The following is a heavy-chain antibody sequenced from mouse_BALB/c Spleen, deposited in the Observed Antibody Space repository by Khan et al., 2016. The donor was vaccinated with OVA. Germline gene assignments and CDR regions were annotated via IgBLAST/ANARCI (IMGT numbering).Heavy chain of an antibody. CDR1: GYTFTDYA. V-gene: IGHV1S137*01. CDR2: ISYYYGVP. Sequence: QVRLQQSGAELVRPGVSLKISCKGSGYTFTDYAMHWVQQSHAKSLEWIGDISYYYGVPDYNQKFKGKATMTVDRSSSTAYLELDRLTSEDYAIYDWTRGGRFAYWGQGTLVTVSA. D-gene: IGHD1-1*02. CDR3: TRGGRFAY. J-gene: IGHJ3*01.